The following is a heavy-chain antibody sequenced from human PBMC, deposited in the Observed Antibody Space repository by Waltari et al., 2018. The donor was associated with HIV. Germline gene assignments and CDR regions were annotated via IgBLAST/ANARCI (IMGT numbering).Heavy chain of an antibody. D-gene: IGHD3-22*01. CDR2: THPTSGGT. CDR1: GYTFTGYY. V-gene: IGHV1-2*02. CDR3: ARGRDYYDSSGYLSRIFDY. Sequence: QVQLVQSGAEVKKPGASVKVSCKASGYTFTGYYMHWVRQAPGQGLEWMGWTHPTSGGTNDAQKFKGRVTMTRDTSISTAYMELSRLRSDDTAVYYCARGRDYYDSSGYLSRIFDYWGQGTLVTVSS. J-gene: IGHJ4*02.